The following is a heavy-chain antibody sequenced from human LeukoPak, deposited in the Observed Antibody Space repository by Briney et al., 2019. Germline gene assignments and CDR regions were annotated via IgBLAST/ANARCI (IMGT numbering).Heavy chain of an antibody. CDR1: GFIFSTYW. CDR3: ARAPSPYGDYDYFDY. Sequence: GGSLRLSCAASGFIFSTYWMMWARQAPGKGLEWVANMKGDGSEIHYVDSVKGRFTISRGNAKNSLYLQMNSLRPEDTAVYYCARAPSPYGDYDYFDYWGQGTLVTVSS. D-gene: IGHD4-17*01. CDR2: MKGDGSEI. V-gene: IGHV3-7*01. J-gene: IGHJ4*02.